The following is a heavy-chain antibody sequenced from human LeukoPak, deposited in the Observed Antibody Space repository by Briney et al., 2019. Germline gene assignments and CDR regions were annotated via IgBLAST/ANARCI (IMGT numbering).Heavy chain of an antibody. J-gene: IGHJ5*02. D-gene: IGHD3-10*01. CDR1: GGSISSGDYY. CDR2: IYYSGST. CDR3: ARWGMVRHLFDP. V-gene: IGHV4-30-4*01. Sequence: SQTLSLTCTVSGGSISSGDYYWSWIRQPPGKGLEWIGYIYYSGSTYYNPSLKSRVTISVDTSKNQFSLKLSSVTAADTAVYYCARWGMVRHLFDPWGQGTLVTVSS.